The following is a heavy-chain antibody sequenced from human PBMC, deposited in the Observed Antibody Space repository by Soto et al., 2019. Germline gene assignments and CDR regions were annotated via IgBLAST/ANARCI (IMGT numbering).Heavy chain of an antibody. J-gene: IGHJ6*02. D-gene: IGHD6-13*01. V-gene: IGHV3-30-3*01. CDR1: GFTFSSYA. CDR3: ARDRLRWDYYYGMDV. Sequence: GGSLRLSCAASGFTFSSYAMHWVRQAPGKGLEWVAVISYDGSNKYYADSVKGRFTISRDNSKNTLYLQMNSLRAEDTAVYYCARDRLRWDYYYGMDVWGQGTTVTVSS. CDR2: ISYDGSNK.